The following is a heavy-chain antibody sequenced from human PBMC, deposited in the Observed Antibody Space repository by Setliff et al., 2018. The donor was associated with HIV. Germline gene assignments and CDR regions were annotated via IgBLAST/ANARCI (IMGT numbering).Heavy chain of an antibody. CDR2: MYHTGST. D-gene: IGHD1-1*01. CDR1: GYSISSGCY. V-gene: IGHV4-38-2*01. Sequence: PSETLSLTCAVSGYSISSGCYWGWIRQPPGKGLEWIGSMYHTGSTYYSPSLNSRFTISVDTSKNQFSLKLRSVTAADTAVYYCTPPPGTYWGQGTLVTVSS. J-gene: IGHJ4*02. CDR3: TPPPGTY.